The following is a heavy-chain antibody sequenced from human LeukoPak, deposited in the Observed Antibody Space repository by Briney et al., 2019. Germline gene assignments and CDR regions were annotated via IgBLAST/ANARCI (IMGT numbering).Heavy chain of an antibody. Sequence: ASVKVSFTASGGTFSSYAISWVRQAPGQGLEWMGGIIPIFGTANHAQKFQGRVTITADESTSTAYMELSSLRSEDTAVYYCARSTTVTTSPYYYYGMDVWGQGTTVTVSS. V-gene: IGHV1-69*13. J-gene: IGHJ6*02. CDR1: GGTFSSYA. CDR2: IIPIFGTA. CDR3: ARSTTVTTSPYYYYGMDV. D-gene: IGHD4-17*01.